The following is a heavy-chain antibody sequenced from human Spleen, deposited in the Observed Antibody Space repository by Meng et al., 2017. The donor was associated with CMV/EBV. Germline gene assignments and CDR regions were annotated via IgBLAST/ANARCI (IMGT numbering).Heavy chain of an antibody. D-gene: IGHD1-1*01. CDR3: ARYLQLNWFDS. J-gene: IGHJ5*01. Sequence: SETLSLTCTVSGGSIRSYYWSWIRQPPGKGLEWIGYIYYSGSTNYNPSLKTRVTISVDTSKKQFSLKLSSVTAADTAVYYCARYLQLNWFDSWGQGTLVTV. V-gene: IGHV4-59*01. CDR1: GGSIRSYY. CDR2: IYYSGST.